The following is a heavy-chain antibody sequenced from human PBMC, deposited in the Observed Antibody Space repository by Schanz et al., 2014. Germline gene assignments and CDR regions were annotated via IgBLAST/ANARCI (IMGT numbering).Heavy chain of an antibody. D-gene: IGHD3-3*01. Sequence: QVQLVESGGGLVQPGGSLRLSCAASGFTFSDYYMAWIRQDPGKGLEWVSHISGSSIHKNYADSVKGRFSISRDNGETSVYLQINSLRVEDTAVYYCARFLARYQYYGVDVWGQGTTVIVSS. J-gene: IGHJ6*02. CDR1: GFTFSDYY. CDR2: ISGSSIHK. CDR3: ARFLARYQYYGVDV. V-gene: IGHV3-11*05.